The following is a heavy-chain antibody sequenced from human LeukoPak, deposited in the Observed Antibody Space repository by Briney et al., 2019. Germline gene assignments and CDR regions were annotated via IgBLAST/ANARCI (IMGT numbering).Heavy chain of an antibody. J-gene: IGHJ5*02. D-gene: IGHD3-16*01. Sequence: PSQTLSLTCTVSGVSINSGGYYWTWIRQHPGKGLEWIGYIYYRGSTYYNPSPKSRVTISVDTSKNQFSLKLSSVTAADTAVYYCARTMITFGGVTRFWFDPWGQGTLVTVSS. CDR1: GVSINSGGYY. CDR3: ARTMITFGGVTRFWFDP. V-gene: IGHV4-31*03. CDR2: IYYRGST.